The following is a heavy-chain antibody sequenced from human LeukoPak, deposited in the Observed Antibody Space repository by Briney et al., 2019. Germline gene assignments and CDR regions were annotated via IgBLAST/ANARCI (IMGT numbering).Heavy chain of an antibody. Sequence: PSETLSLTSTVSSGSISGYYWRWIRQPPGKGLEWIGYVHYSGSTNYNPSLKSRVTISVDTSKNHFSLKLSSVTAADTAVYYFARDLSVAATKGSDYWGQGTLVTVSS. CDR3: ARDLSVAATKGSDY. CDR1: SGSISGYY. CDR2: VHYSGST. V-gene: IGHV4-59*01. D-gene: IGHD6-19*01. J-gene: IGHJ4*02.